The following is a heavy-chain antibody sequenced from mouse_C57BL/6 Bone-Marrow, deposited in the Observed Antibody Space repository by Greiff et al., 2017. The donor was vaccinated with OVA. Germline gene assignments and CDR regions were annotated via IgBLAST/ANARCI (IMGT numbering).Heavy chain of an antibody. CDR2: IHPNSGST. CDR1: GYTFTSYW. J-gene: IGHJ4*01. D-gene: IGHD1-1*01. Sequence: VQLQQPGAELVKPGASVKLSCKASGYTFTSYWMPWVKQRPGPGLEWIGMIHPNSGSTNYNEKFKSKATLTVDKSSSTAYMQISSLTSEDSAVYDCVHDSSYEALDYWGQGTSVTVSS. V-gene: IGHV1-64*01. CDR3: VHDSSYEALDY.